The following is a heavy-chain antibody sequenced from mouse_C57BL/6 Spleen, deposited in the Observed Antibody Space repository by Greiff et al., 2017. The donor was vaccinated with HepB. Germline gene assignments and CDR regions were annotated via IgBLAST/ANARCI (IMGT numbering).Heavy chain of an antibody. D-gene: IGHD1-1*01. CDR1: GYAFSSSW. CDR2: IYPGDGDT. V-gene: IGHV1-82*01. J-gene: IGHJ2*01. Sequence: QVQLQQSGPELVKPGASVKISCKASGYAFSSSWMNWVKQRPGKGLEWIGRIYPGDGDTNYNGKFKGKATLTADKSSSTAYMQLSSLTSEDSAVYYCARRGYGSSYFVDYWGQGTTLTVSS. CDR3: ARRGYGSSYFVDY.